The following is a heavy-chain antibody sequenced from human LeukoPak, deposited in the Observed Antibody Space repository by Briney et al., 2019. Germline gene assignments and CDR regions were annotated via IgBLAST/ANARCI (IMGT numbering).Heavy chain of an antibody. Sequence: SETLSLNCTVSGGSISSGDYYWSWIRQPPGKGLEWIGYIYYSGSTYYNPSLKSRVTISVDTSKNQFSLKLSSVTAADTAVYYCARRNPTYYYDSSGYYGNWFDPWGQGTLVTVSS. CDR1: GGSISSGDYY. J-gene: IGHJ5*02. CDR2: IYYSGST. D-gene: IGHD3-22*01. CDR3: ARRNPTYYYDSSGYYGNWFDP. V-gene: IGHV4-30-4*08.